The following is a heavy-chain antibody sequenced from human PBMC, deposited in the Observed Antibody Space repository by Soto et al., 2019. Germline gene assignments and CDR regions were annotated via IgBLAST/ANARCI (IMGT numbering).Heavy chain of an antibody. J-gene: IGHJ4*02. CDR1: GITFINAW. CDR2: IKNRADGGTT. D-gene: IGHD5-12*01. Sequence: EVQLVEAGGDLVKPGGYLRLSCVASGITFINAWMSWVRHAPGKGLEWVGRIKNRADGGTTDYAAPVRGRFTISRDDSKNTLFLHRNNLEAEDTAIYYCTPDPGGYEDFWGKGTLVTVSS. V-gene: IGHV3-15*01. CDR3: TPDPGGYEDF.